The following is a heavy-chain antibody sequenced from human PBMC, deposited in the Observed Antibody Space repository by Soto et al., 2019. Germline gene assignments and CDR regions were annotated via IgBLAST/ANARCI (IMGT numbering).Heavy chain of an antibody. Sequence: SVKVSCKASGGTFSSYAISWVRQAPGQGLEWMGGIIPIFGTANYAQKFQGRVTITADESTSTAYMELSSLGSEDTAVYYCARGVGATWYFDYWGQGTLVTVSS. CDR2: IIPIFGTA. CDR3: ARGVGATWYFDY. D-gene: IGHD1-26*01. V-gene: IGHV1-69*13. J-gene: IGHJ4*02. CDR1: GGTFSSYA.